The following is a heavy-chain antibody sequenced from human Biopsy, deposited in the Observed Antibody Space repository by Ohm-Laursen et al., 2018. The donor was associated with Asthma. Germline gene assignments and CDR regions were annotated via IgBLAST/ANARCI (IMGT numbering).Heavy chain of an antibody. V-gene: IGHV3-53*01. CDR2: IYSGGTS. D-gene: IGHD3-22*01. J-gene: IGHJ4*02. CDR1: GFAVGRDH. CDR3: ARGDSSNWSHYYFDY. Sequence: SLRLSCAATGFAVGRDHMFWVRQAPGKGLEWVSVIYSGGTSHTADSVRGRFTIFRDYSKNTLYLQMHSLRAEDTAVYYCARGDSSNWSHYYFDYWGQGTLVTVSS.